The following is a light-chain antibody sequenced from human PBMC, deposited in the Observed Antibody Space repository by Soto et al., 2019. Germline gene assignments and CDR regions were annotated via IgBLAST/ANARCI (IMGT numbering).Light chain of an antibody. CDR2: AAS. J-gene: IGKJ2*01. V-gene: IGKV1-39*01. CDR1: QSISSY. Sequence: DIQMTQSPSSLSASVGDRVTITCRASQSISSYLNWYQQKPGKAPKLLIYAASSLQSGVPSRFIGSRSGTDFSLTISSLQPEDFATYYCQQSYSTPTFGQGTKLEIK. CDR3: QQSYSTPT.